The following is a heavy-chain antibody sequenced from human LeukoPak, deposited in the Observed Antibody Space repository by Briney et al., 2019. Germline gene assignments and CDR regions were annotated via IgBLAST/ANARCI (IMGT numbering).Heavy chain of an antibody. CDR2: VYYTGRT. D-gene: IGHD1-7*01. Sequence: SGTLSPTFRVSCGSLGRIWHNWGRVCHPPRERPEWIGSVYYTGRTYFNPSLKSRVTISSDTSKNLLSLNMTSVTAADTALYFCAKDDKNWNYDRWGQGTLVSVSS. CDR1: CGSLGRIWHN. J-gene: IGHJ5*02. V-gene: IGHV4-39*07. CDR3: AKDDKNWNYDR.